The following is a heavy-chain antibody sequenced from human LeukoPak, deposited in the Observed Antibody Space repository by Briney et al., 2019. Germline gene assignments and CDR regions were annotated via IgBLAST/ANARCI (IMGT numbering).Heavy chain of an antibody. D-gene: IGHD3-10*01. J-gene: IGHJ4*02. CDR2: ISASGGST. V-gene: IGHV3-23*01. CDR1: GFTFSSYA. CDR3: AKVIWFGELFFDY. Sequence: GGSLRLSCAASGFTFSSYAMSWVRQAPGKGLEWGSAISASGGSTYYADSVKGRFTISRDNSKNTLYLQMNSLRAEDTAVYYCAKVIWFGELFFDYWGQGTLVTVSS.